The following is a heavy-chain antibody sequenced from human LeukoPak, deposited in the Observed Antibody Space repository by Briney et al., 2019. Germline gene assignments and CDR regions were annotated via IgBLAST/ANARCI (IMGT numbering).Heavy chain of an antibody. V-gene: IGHV3-13*01. CDR2: IASGFQT. Sequence: GGSLRLSCTASGFTLGSHDMHWVRQTTGEGLEWVAAIASGFQTFYAGSVKGRFTVSREDARSSLYLQMNSLRAGDTAVYYCVREARGYHYTYFDYWGQGTLVTVSS. CDR1: GFTLGSHD. CDR3: VREARGYHYTYFDY. J-gene: IGHJ4*02. D-gene: IGHD5-18*01.